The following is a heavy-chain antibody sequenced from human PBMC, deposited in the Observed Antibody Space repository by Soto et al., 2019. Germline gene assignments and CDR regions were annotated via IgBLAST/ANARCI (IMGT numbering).Heavy chain of an antibody. J-gene: IGHJ2*01. V-gene: IGHV4-39*07. CDR2: IYYSGST. Sequence: PSETLSLTCTVAGGSISSSSYYWGWIRQPPGKGLEWIGSIYYSGSTYYNPSLKSRVTISVDTSKNQFSLKLSSVTAADTAVYYCASRIAGAGIGHGYFDLCGRRTLVTVSS. D-gene: IGHD6-19*01. CDR1: GGSISSSSYY. CDR3: ASRIAGAGIGHGYFDL.